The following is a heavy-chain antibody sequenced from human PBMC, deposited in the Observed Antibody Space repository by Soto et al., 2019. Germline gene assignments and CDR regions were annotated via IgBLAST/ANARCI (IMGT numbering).Heavy chain of an antibody. CDR2: IWYDGSNK. V-gene: IGHV3-33*01. J-gene: IGHJ4*02. D-gene: IGHD2-2*01. CDR1: GFTFSSYG. Sequence: PGGSLRLSCEASGFTFSSYGMHWVRQAPGKRLEWVEVIWYDGSNKYYADSVKGRFTISRDNSKNTLYLQMNSLRAEDTAVYYCARGRYCSSTSCFHSRRFDFWGQGTLVTVSS. CDR3: ARGRYCSSTSCFHSRRFDF.